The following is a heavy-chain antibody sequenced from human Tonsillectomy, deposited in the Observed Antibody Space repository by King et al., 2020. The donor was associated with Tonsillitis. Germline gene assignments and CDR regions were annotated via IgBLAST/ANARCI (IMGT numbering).Heavy chain of an antibody. CDR2: IYHSGST. CDR3: ARVEAAADPVTLVVVVTRHDAFDI. CDR1: GYSISSGYC. D-gene: IGHD3-22*01. Sequence: QLQESGPGLVKPSETLSLTCAVSGYSISSGYCWGWIRQPPGKGLEWIGSIYHSGSTYYNPSLKSRATISVDTSKNQFSLKLSSVPAADTAMYFCARVEAAADPVTLVVVVTRHDAFDIWGQGTMVTVSS. V-gene: IGHV4-38-2*01. J-gene: IGHJ3*02.